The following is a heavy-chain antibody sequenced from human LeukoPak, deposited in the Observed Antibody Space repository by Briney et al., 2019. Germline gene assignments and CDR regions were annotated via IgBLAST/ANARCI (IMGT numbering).Heavy chain of an antibody. V-gene: IGHV4-59*01. D-gene: IGHD3-3*01. CDR3: AREGSGTMGGASDI. Sequence: SETLSLTCAVYGGSFSGYYWSWIRQPPGKGLEWIGYIYYSGSTNYNPSLKSRVTISVDTSKNQFSLKLSSVTAADTAVYYCAREGSGTMGGASDIWGQGTMVTVSS. J-gene: IGHJ3*02. CDR1: GGSFSGYY. CDR2: IYYSGST.